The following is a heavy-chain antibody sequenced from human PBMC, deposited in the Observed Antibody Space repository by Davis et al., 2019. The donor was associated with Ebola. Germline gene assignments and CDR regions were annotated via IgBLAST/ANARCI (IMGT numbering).Heavy chain of an antibody. CDR3: ARASSGWTTSGYYYYGMDV. Sequence: GESLKISCAASGFTFSRYSMNWVRPAPGPGLEWVSYISRSGSTIYYADSVKGRFTISRDNAKNSLYLQMNSLRAEDTAVYYCARASSGWTTSGYYYYGMDVWGQGTTVTVSS. D-gene: IGHD6-19*01. CDR1: GFTFSRYS. J-gene: IGHJ6*02. V-gene: IGHV3-48*04. CDR2: ISRSGSTI.